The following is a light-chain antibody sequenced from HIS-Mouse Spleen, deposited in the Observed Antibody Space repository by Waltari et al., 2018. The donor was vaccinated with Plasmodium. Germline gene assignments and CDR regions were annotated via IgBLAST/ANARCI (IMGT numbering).Light chain of an antibody. Sequence: SYELTQPPSVSVSPGQTASLTCPGANLGANSAFWYQQKPGQSPVLVIYQDSKRPSGIPERFSGSNSGNTATLTISGTQAMDEADYYCQAWDSSTVVFGGGTKLTVL. CDR3: QAWDSSTVV. CDR1: NLGANS. V-gene: IGLV3-1*01. CDR2: QDS. J-gene: IGLJ2*01.